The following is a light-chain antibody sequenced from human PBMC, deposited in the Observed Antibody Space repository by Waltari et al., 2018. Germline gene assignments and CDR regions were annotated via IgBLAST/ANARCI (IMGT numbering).Light chain of an antibody. Sequence: SCRASQSVSRNLAWYQQKPGQAPRLLIYGASKRATGIPARFSGSGSGTEFTLTISSLQSEDFAVYYCQQYYNWPPWTFGQGTKVEIK. J-gene: IGKJ1*01. V-gene: IGKV3-15*01. CDR1: QSVSRN. CDR3: QQYYNWPPWT. CDR2: GAS.